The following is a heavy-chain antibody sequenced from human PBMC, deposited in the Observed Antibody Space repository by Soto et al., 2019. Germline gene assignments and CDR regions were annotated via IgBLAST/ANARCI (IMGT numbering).Heavy chain of an antibody. J-gene: IGHJ4*02. D-gene: IGHD3-22*01. CDR3: ARQYYDSSGYLPYYFDY. V-gene: IGHV4-39*01. CDR2: IYYSGST. CDR1: GGSISSSSYY. Sequence: SETLSLTCTVSGGSISSSSYYWGWIRQPPGKGLEWIGSIYYSGSTYYNPSLNSRVTISVDTSKNQFSLKLSSVTAADTAVYYCARQYYDSSGYLPYYFDYWGQGTLVTVSS.